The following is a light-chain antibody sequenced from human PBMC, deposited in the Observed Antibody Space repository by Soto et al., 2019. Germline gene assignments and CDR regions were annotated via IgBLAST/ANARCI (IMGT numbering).Light chain of an antibody. Sequence: QSALTQPASVSGSPGQSITISCTGTSSDVGSYNLVSWYQQHPGKAPKLMIYEGSKRPSGVSNRFSGSKSGNTASLTISGLQDEDEADYYCCSYAGSSPVFGGGTKLTVL. V-gene: IGLV2-23*01. J-gene: IGLJ2*01. CDR2: EGS. CDR1: SSDVGSYNL. CDR3: CSYAGSSPV.